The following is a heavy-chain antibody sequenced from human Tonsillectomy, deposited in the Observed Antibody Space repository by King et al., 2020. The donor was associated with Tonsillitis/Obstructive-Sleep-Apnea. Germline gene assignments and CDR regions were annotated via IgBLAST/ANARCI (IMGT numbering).Heavy chain of an antibody. D-gene: IGHD3-22*01. CDR1: GYSFASYW. CDR3: ARRLHYYDSSGYPYYFDY. Sequence: QLVQSGAEVKKPGESLKISCKGSGYSFASYWIGWVRQMPGKGLEWMGIIYPGDSDTRYSPSFQGQVTISADKSITTAYLQWSSLKASETAMYYCARRLHYYDSSGYPYYFDYWGQGTLVTVSS. V-gene: IGHV5-51*01. J-gene: IGHJ4*02. CDR2: IYPGDSDT.